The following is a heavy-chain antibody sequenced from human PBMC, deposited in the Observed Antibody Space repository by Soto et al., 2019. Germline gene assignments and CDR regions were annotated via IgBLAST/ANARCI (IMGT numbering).Heavy chain of an antibody. V-gene: IGHV3-48*02. J-gene: IGHJ3*02. Sequence: VQLVESGGGLVQPGGSLRLSCAASGFTFSSYSMNWVRQAPGKGLEWVSYISSSSSTIYYADSVKGRFTISRDNAKNSLYLQMNSLRDEDTAVYYCARDPGVGVPAATHDAFDIWGQGTMVTVSS. CDR3: ARDPGVGVPAATHDAFDI. CDR1: GFTFSSYS. CDR2: ISSSSSTI. D-gene: IGHD2-2*01.